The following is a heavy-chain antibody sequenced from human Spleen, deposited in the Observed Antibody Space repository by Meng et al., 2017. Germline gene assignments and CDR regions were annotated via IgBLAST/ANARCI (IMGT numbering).Heavy chain of an antibody. J-gene: IGHJ3*02. V-gene: IGHV1-8*03. Sequence: ASVKVSCKPSGYNFPDYYIHWVRQATGQGLEWMGWMNPNSGNTGYAQKFQGRVTITRNTSISTAYMELSSLRSEDTAVYYCARGPYNYYDSSGFAFDIWGQGTMVTVSS. CDR3: ARGPYNYYDSSGFAFDI. CDR1: GYNFPDYY. D-gene: IGHD3-22*01. CDR2: MNPNSGNT.